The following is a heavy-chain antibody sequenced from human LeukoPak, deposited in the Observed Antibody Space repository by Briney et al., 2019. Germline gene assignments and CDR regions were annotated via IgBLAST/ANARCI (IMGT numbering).Heavy chain of an antibody. CDR2: IKQDGSEK. D-gene: IGHD3-10*01. CDR1: GFTFSSYW. CDR3: AKDIGSYYDY. V-gene: IGHV3-7*01. J-gene: IGHJ4*02. Sequence: GGSLRLSCAASGFTFSSYWMSWVRQAPGKGLEWVANIKQDGSEKYYVDSVKGRFTISRDNSKNTLYLEMNSLRAEDTAVYYCAKDIGSYYDYWGQGILVTVSS.